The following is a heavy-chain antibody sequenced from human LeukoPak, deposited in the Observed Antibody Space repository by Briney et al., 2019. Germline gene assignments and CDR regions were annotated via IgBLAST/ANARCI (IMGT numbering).Heavy chain of an antibody. CDR2: IYHSGST. J-gene: IGHJ4*02. D-gene: IGHD3-10*01. V-gene: IGHV4-38-2*02. CDR1: GYSINSDYF. CDR3: ARRGSGSYRHFDY. Sequence: PSETLSLTCTVSGYSINSDYFWGWIRQSSGKGLEWIGSIYHSGSTYYNPSLKSRVTISVDTSKNQFSLKLSSVTAADTAVYYCARRGSGSYRHFDYWGQGTLVTVSS.